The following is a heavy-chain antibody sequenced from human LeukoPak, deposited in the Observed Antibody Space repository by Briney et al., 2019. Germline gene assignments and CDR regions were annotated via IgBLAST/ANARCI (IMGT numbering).Heavy chain of an antibody. J-gene: IGHJ4*02. CDR3: ARDPPAVAINTYG. D-gene: IGHD5-24*01. CDR1: GFTFSSYA. CDR2: ISGSGGST. Sequence: GGSLRLSCAASGFTFSSYAMSWVRQAPGKGLEWVSAISGSGGSTYYADSVKGRFTISRDNSKNTLYLQMNNLRAVDTAVYYCARDPPAVAINTYGWGQGTLVTVSS. V-gene: IGHV3-23*01.